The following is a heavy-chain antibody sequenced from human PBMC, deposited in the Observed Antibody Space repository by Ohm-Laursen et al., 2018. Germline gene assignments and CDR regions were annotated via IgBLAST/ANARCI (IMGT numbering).Heavy chain of an antibody. V-gene: IGHV3-23*01. Sequence: SLRLSCSASGFTFSSYAISWVRQAPGKGLEWVSAISGSGGSTYYADSVKGRFTVSRDNSKDTLYLQMNSLRNEDTAIYYCAKDVGVAFAYDSWGQGTLVTVSS. CDR1: GFTFSSYA. J-gene: IGHJ4*02. CDR2: ISGSGGST. CDR3: AKDVGVAFAYDS. D-gene: IGHD2-15*01.